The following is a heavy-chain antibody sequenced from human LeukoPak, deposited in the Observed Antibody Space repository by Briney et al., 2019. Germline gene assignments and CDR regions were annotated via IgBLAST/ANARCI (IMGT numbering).Heavy chain of an antibody. J-gene: IGHJ4*02. Sequence: GGSLRLSCAASGFTFSNGWMSWVRQAPGKGLEWVGRIKSKSERGTTDYAAPVKGRFTISRDGSTNTVYLHMNSLKTEDTAMYFCTSNLYCSTSSCYTLDNWGQGTLVAVSP. CDR3: TSNLYCSTSSCYTLDN. CDR1: GFTFSNGW. D-gene: IGHD2-2*02. CDR2: IKSKSERGTT. V-gene: IGHV3-15*01.